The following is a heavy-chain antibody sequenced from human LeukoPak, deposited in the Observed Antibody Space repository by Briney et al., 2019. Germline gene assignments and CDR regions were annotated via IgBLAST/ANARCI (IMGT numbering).Heavy chain of an antibody. V-gene: IGHV3-48*03. CDR2: ISSSGSTI. CDR1: GFTYSSYE. D-gene: IGHD3-10*01. Sequence: GGSLRLFCAASGFTYSSYEMNCVRQAPGKGLEGVSYISSSGSTIYYADSVKGRFTISRDNAKNSLYLQMNSLRAEDTAVYYCARKLWFGEFPLGPWGQGTLVTVSS. J-gene: IGHJ5*02. CDR3: ARKLWFGEFPLGP.